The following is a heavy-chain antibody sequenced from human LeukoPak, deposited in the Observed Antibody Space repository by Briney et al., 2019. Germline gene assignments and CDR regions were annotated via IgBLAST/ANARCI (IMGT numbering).Heavy chain of an antibody. CDR2: IYSGGTT. V-gene: IGHV3-53*01. CDR1: GFTVSSNY. J-gene: IGHJ4*02. Sequence: PGGSLGLSCAASGFTVSSNYMSWVRQAPGKGLEWVSVIYSGGTTSYADSVKGRFTFSRDMSKNTLYLQMNNLRAEDTAVYYCARMLGGGYTGLFDCWGQGTLVTVSS. CDR3: ARMLGGGYTGLFDC. D-gene: IGHD3-10*02.